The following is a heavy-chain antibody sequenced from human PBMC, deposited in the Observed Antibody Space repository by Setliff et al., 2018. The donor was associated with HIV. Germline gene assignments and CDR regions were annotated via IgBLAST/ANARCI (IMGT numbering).Heavy chain of an antibody. D-gene: IGHD6-13*01. V-gene: IGHV3-7*01. Sequence: LRLSCAASGFKYSDFNMNWIRQAPGKGLEWVASINQDESETYYVDSVKVRFTISRDTAQNSLYLQMNNLRAEDTAVYYFATEGLGAAAGLDAFDIWGKGTMVTVS. CDR3: ATEGLGAAAGLDAFDI. CDR2: INQDESET. J-gene: IGHJ3*02. CDR1: GFKYSDFN.